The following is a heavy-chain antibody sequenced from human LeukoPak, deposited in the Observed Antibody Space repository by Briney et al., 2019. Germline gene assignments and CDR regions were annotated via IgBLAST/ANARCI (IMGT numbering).Heavy chain of an antibody. CDR3: ARDGAEYYYYMDV. J-gene: IGHJ6*03. V-gene: IGHV3-48*03. CDR1: GFTFSSYE. Sequence: PGGSLRLSCAASGFTFSSYEMNWVRQAPGKGLKWVSYISSSGSTIYYADSVKGRFTISRDNAKNSLYLQMNSLRAEDTAVYYCARDGAEYYYYMDVWGKGTTVTVSS. CDR2: ISSSGSTI.